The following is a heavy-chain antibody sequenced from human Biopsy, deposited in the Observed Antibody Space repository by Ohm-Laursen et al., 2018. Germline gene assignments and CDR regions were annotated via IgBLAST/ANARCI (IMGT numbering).Heavy chain of an antibody. Sequence: SLRPSCSASGITTRSYWMSWIRQAPGKGLEWVAVIWYDGSRQYYADSVKGRFTISRDNSKNTLYLQMNSLRAEDTAVYYCARDGAAGYGLDVWGQGTTVTVSS. V-gene: IGHV3-33*07. D-gene: IGHD6-25*01. CDR2: IWYDGSRQ. J-gene: IGHJ6*02. CDR3: ARDGAAGYGLDV. CDR1: GITTRSYW.